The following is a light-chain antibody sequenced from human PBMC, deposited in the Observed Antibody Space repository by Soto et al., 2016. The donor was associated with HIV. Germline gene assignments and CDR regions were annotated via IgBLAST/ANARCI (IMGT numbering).Light chain of an antibody. V-gene: IGLV3-21*01. CDR1: SIGRKS. CDR3: QVWDSISDHYV. J-gene: IGLJ1*01. CDR2: SNT. Sequence: SFVLTQPPSVSVAPGNTARITCGGNSIGRKSVHWYQRKPGQAPVLVVFSNTARPSGIPERFSGSNSGNTATLTISRVEAGDEVDYFCQVWDSISDHYVFGPGTEVTVL.